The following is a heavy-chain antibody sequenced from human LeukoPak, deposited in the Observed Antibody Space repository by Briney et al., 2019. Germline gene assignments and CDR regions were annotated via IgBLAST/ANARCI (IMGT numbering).Heavy chain of an antibody. V-gene: IGHV1-46*01. D-gene: IGHD3-22*01. CDR2: ISPTGGST. CDR3: ASQRDYYDSSGYFFDL. Sequence: ASGKVSCKAFGYTFTSNYMHWVRQAPGQGPEWMGVISPTGGSTTYAQKFQDRLTLTRDMSTSTDYLELSSLRSEDTAVYYCASQRDYYDSSGYFFDLWGRGTLVTVSS. J-gene: IGHJ2*01. CDR1: GYTFTSNY.